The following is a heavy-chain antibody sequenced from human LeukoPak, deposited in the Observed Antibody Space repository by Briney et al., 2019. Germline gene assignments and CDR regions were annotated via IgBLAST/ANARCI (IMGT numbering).Heavy chain of an antibody. CDR3: ARGQYGSGSRDAFDI. CDR2: ISSSSSYI. V-gene: IGHV3-21*01. J-gene: IGHJ3*02. Sequence: GGSLRLSCAASGFTFSSYAMSWVRQAPGKGLEWVSSISSSSSYIYYADSVKGRFTISRDNAKNSLYLQMNSLRAEDTAVYYCARGQYGSGSRDAFDIWGQGTMVTVSS. D-gene: IGHD3-10*01. CDR1: GFTFSSYA.